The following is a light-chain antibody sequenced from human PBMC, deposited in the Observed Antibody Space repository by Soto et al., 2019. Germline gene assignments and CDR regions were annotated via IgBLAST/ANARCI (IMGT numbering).Light chain of an antibody. CDR1: ESVSSS. CDR3: QQYESFSPYT. J-gene: IGKJ2*01. V-gene: IGKV1-5*01. CDR2: DAS. Sequence: DIRMTQSPSTLSAVVGDRVTITCRASESVSSSVAWYQQKPGKAPKLLIYDASTLESSVPSRFSGSGIGTEFTLTINSLQPDDFGTYYCQQYESFSPYTFGRGTRLEIK.